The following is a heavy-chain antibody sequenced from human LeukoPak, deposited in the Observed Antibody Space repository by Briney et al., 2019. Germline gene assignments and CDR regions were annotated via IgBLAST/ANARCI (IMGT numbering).Heavy chain of an antibody. CDR1: GFTFNRSA. Sequence: QSGGSLRLSCAASGFTFNRSAINWVRQAPGKGLEWVLTISGSGAGTYYADSVKGRFTISRDNSKNTLYLQMNSLRAEDTAVYYCAEAAGGSSDYWGQGTLVTVSS. D-gene: IGHD3-16*01. J-gene: IGHJ4*02. V-gene: IGHV3-23*01. CDR2: ISGSGAGT. CDR3: AEAAGGSSDY.